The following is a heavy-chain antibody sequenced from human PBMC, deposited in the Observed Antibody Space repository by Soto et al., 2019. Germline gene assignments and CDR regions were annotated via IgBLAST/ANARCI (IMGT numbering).Heavy chain of an antibody. CDR2: INHSGST. Sequence: SETLSLTCAVYGGSFSGYYWSWIRQPPGKGLEWIGEINHSGSTNYNPSLKSRVTISVDTSKNQFSLKLSSVTAADTAVYYCASFSIVGASTPHAFDYWGQGTLVTVSS. V-gene: IGHV4-34*01. J-gene: IGHJ4*02. D-gene: IGHD1-26*01. CDR3: ASFSIVGASTPHAFDY. CDR1: GGSFSGYY.